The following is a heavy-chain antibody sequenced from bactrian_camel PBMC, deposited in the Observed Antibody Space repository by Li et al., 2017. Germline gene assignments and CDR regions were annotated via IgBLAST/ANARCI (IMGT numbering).Heavy chain of an antibody. V-gene: IGHV3S60*01. Sequence: GGGEVQAGGSLKLSCAGSAYILENCGMVWYRQTKGKEEKLVSVRKDGTPVYEDTVKGRFTLSHDRSKDTMYLQMDNLKTEDTGVYYCAALNSTYGGRFGWCKDFRGQGTQVTVS. CDR2: VRKDGTP. CDR3: AALNSTYGGRFGWCKDF. D-gene: IGHD6*01. CDR1: AYILENCG. J-gene: IGHJ4*01.